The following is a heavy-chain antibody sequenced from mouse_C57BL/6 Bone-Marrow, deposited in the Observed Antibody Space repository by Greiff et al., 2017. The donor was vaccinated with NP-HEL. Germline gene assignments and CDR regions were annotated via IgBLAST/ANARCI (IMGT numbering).Heavy chain of an antibody. CDR1: GFTFTDYY. CDR3: ARAIDYGNYDFDD. CDR2: IRNKANGYTT. J-gene: IGHJ1*03. D-gene: IGHD2-1*01. V-gene: IGHV7-3*01. Sequence: EVLLVESGGGLVQPGGCLSLSCAASGFTFTDYYMSWVRQPPGKALEWLGVIRNKANGYTTEYSVSVKGRFTISRDNSQSILYIKMSALRAEDSATYYCARAIDYGNYDFDDWGTGTTVTVSS.